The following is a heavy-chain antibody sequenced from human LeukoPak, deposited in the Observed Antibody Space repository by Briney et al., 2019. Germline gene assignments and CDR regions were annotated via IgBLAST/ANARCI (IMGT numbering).Heavy chain of an antibody. V-gene: IGHV3-48*01. J-gene: IGHJ4*02. CDR2: ISSGSSTL. CDR3: ARDAPTNGVWYSGFDY. CDR1: GFTFSSYS. D-gene: IGHD2-8*01. Sequence: GGSLRLSCAASGFTFSSYSMNWVRQAPGKGLEWVSYISSGSSTLYYADSVKGRFTISRDNAKNSLYLRMNSLRAEDTAVYYCARDAPTNGVWYSGFDYWGQGTLVTVSS.